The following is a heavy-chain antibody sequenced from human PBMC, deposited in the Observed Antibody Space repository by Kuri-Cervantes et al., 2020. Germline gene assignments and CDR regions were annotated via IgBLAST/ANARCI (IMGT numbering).Heavy chain of an antibody. V-gene: IGHV1-2*02. CDR2: ISPKSGGT. D-gene: IGHD2-2*01. Sequence: ASVKVSCKASGYSFSAYYLHWVRQAPGQGLDWMGWISPKSGGTKYAQKFQGRVTMTRDTSTSTAYMELSRLRSDDTAVYYCATGGGGCTGTNCYGYYYGLDVWGQGTTVTVSS. J-gene: IGHJ6*02. CDR1: GYSFSAYY. CDR3: ATGGGGCTGTNCYGYYYGLDV.